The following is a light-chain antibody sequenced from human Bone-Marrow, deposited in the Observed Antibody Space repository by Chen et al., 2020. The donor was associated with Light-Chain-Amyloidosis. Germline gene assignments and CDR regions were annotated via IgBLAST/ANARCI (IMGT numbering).Light chain of an antibody. CDR3: SSFTRNNALV. CDR1: SSDVGGYNY. V-gene: IGLV2-14*03. Sequence: QSALTQPASVSGSPRQAITIACTGTSSDVGGYNYVSWYQQHPGKAPKLTIYDVTYRPSGVSNRFSGSKSGNTASLTISGLQAEDEADYYCSSFTRNNALVFGGGTKLTVL. J-gene: IGLJ2*01. CDR2: DVT.